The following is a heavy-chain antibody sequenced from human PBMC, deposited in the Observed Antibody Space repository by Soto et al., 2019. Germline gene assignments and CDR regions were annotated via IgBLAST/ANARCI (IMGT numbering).Heavy chain of an antibody. D-gene: IGHD2-15*01. CDR1: GGSISSYY. V-gene: IGHV4-59*01. J-gene: IGHJ6*02. Sequence: SETLSLTCTVSGGSISSYYWSWIRQPPGKGLEWIGYIYYSGSTNYNPSLKSRVTISVDTSKNQFSLKLSSVTAADTAVYYCARVRVVAAFHPYYYGMDVWGQGTTVTVSS. CDR3: ARVRVVAAFHPYYYGMDV. CDR2: IYYSGST.